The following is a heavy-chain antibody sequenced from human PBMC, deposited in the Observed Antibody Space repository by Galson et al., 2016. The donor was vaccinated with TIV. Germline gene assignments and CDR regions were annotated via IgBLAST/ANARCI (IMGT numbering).Heavy chain of an antibody. D-gene: IGHD3-10*01. CDR3: ATYGAGRQASFDF. CDR1: GYTFTRYY. Sequence: SVKVSCKASGYTFTRYYMHWMRQAPGQGLEWMGVIDPSGGSTTYAQKFQGRVTMTRDTSTSTVYMELSSLRSEDTAVYYCATYGAGRQASFDFWGQGTLVTVSS. J-gene: IGHJ4*02. V-gene: IGHV1-46*03. CDR2: IDPSGGST.